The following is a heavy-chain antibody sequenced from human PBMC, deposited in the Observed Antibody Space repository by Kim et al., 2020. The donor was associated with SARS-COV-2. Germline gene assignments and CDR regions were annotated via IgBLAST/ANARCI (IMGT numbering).Heavy chain of an antibody. Sequence: GGSLRLSCAASGFTFSSYAMHWVRQAPGKGLEWVAVISYDGSNKYYADSVKGRFTISRDNSKNTLYLQMNSLRAEDTAVYYCARSRGTMVRGVYYYFDYWGQGTLVTVSS. CDR1: GFTFSSYA. CDR2: ISYDGSNK. CDR3: ARSRGTMVRGVYYYFDY. D-gene: IGHD3-10*01. J-gene: IGHJ4*02. V-gene: IGHV3-30-3*01.